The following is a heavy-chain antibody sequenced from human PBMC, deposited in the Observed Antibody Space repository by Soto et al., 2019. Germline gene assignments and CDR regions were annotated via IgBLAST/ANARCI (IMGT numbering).Heavy chain of an antibody. V-gene: IGHV4-31*03. Sequence: QVQLQESGPGLVKPSQTLSLTCTVSGGSMNSGGYCWSWIRQHPGEGLEWIGCISYGGTTSYNPSLKSRFIISVDTPKNQFSLKLTSVTAADTAVYYCSRGILVWGQGTLITLSS. J-gene: IGHJ4*02. CDR2: ISYGGTT. CDR3: SRGILV. CDR1: GGSMNSGGYC. D-gene: IGHD2-15*01.